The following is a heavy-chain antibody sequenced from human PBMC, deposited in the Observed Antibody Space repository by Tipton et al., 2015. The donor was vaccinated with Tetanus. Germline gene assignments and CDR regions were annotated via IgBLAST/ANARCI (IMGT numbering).Heavy chain of an antibody. CDR3: AREADCSGGSCFSGDFDN. Sequence: SGFTFSTHGMHWVRQAPGKGLEWLAGSWYDGTDKYYADSVKGRFTISRDNSKNTLYLQMNSLRAEDTALYYCAREADCSGGSCFSGDFDNWGQGTQVTVSS. D-gene: IGHD2-15*01. V-gene: IGHV3-33*01. J-gene: IGHJ4*02. CDR1: GFTFSTHG. CDR2: SWYDGTDK.